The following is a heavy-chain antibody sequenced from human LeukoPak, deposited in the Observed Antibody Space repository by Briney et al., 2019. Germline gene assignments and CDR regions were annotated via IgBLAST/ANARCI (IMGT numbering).Heavy chain of an antibody. D-gene: IGHD6-25*01. V-gene: IGHV4-39*01. CDR2: YHNGNS. Sequence: PSETLSLTCIVSGVSIRSDTYYWGGIRQPPGKGLEWIGNYHNGNSYYNPSLKSRVTISEDTSGNQFSLRVTSVTAADTAVYYCARLWDSTGLYFYYYMDVGGEGTTVTVSS. J-gene: IGHJ6*03. CDR1: GVSIRSDTYY. CDR3: ARLWDSTGLYFYYYMDV.